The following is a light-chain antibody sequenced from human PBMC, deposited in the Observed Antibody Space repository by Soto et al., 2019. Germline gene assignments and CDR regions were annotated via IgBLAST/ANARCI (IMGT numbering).Light chain of an antibody. CDR1: QSVSSSY. V-gene: IGKV3-20*01. J-gene: IGKJ3*01. Sequence: EIVLTQSPGTLSLSPGERATLSCRASQSVSSSYLAWYQHKPGQAPRLLIYGASNRATSIPDRFSGSGSGTDFTLTISRLEPEDLAVYYCQRYGSSPRFTFGPGTKVDIK. CDR3: QRYGSSPRFT. CDR2: GAS.